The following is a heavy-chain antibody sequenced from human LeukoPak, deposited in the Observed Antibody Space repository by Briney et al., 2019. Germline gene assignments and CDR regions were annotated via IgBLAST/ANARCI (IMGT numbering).Heavy chain of an antibody. CDR3: ARDGEDSIVVVPAATPGDY. CDR1: GGTFSSYA. J-gene: IGHJ4*02. D-gene: IGHD2-2*01. V-gene: IGHV1-69*04. CDR2: IIPILGIA. Sequence: SVKVSCKASGGTFSSYAISWVRQAPGQGLEWMGRIIPILGIANYAQKFQGRVTITADKSTSTAYMELSSLRSEDTAVYYCARDGEDSIVVVPAATPGDYWGQGTLVTVSS.